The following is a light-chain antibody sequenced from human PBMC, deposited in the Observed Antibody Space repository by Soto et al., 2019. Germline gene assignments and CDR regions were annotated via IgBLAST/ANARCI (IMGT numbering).Light chain of an antibody. CDR2: EVS. V-gene: IGLV2-14*01. J-gene: IGLJ1*01. Sequence: QSALAQPASVSGSPGQSITISCAGTSSDVGAYNYVSWYQQLPGKAPKLMIYEVSNRPSGVSNRFSGSKSGNTASLTISGLQAEDEADYSCSAYTTSNTLIFGTGTKVTVL. CDR1: SSDVGAYNY. CDR3: SAYTTSNTLI.